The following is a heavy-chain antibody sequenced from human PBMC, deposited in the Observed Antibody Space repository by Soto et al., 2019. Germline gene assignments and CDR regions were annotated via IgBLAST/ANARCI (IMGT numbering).Heavy chain of an antibody. J-gene: IGHJ6*02. D-gene: IGHD5-18*01. CDR1: GFTFNNYW. Sequence: EVQLVESGGGLVQPGGSLRLSCASAGFTFNNYWMHWVRRAPGRGLVWVSRINGDGSSTFYADSVKGRFTISRDNAKNTVYLQMNSLRVEDTAVYYCARGIQYRYGMDVWGQGTTVTVSS. CDR3: ARGIQYRYGMDV. V-gene: IGHV3-74*01. CDR2: INGDGSST.